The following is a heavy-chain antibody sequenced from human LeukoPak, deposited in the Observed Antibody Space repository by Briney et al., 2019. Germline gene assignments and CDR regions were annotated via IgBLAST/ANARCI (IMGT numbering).Heavy chain of an antibody. V-gene: IGHV3-20*04. Sequence: GGSLRLSCAASGFRFDDYGMSWVRHVPGKGPEWVSGTNWDGASTGYADSVKGRFTISSDNVKNFLHLQMNSLRVEDTALYFCGRVYCSTTSCYDYYDYYMDVWGKGTTVTVSS. CDR1: GFRFDDYG. CDR3: GRVYCSTTSCYDYYDYYMDV. CDR2: TNWDGAST. D-gene: IGHD2-2*01. J-gene: IGHJ6*03.